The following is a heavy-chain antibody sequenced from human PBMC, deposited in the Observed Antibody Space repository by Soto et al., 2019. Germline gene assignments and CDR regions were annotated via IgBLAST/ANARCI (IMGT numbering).Heavy chain of an antibody. D-gene: IGHD2-15*01. J-gene: IGHJ6*02. CDR1: GGSMNTYY. V-gene: IGHV4-59*08. CDR2: VYSSGST. CDR3: GKNSYCSGGSCYWGYYYGMDV. Sequence: PSETLSLTCTVSGGSMNTYYWSWIRQPPRKGLQWIGYVYSSGSTKYNPSLKSRVTMSVDTSKNQFSLKLSSVTAADTAVYYCGKNSYCSGGSCYWGYYYGMDVWGQGTTVTVSS.